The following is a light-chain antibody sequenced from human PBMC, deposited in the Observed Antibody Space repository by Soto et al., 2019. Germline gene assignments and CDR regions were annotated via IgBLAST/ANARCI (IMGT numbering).Light chain of an antibody. Sequence: DIQMTQSPSSVSAPVGDRVTITCRASQGITNRLAWYQQKPGKAPKLLIYEASSLQSGVQSRISGSGSGTDFTPTIRSLQPEDFATYYCKQANSFPITFGQGTRLEIK. V-gene: IGKV1D-12*01. J-gene: IGKJ5*01. CDR3: KQANSFPIT. CDR2: EAS. CDR1: QGITNR.